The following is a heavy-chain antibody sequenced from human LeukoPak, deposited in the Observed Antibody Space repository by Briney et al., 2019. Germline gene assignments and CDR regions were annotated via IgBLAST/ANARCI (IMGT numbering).Heavy chain of an antibody. Sequence: GGSLRLSCAASGFTFSTYSMNWVRQAPGKGLEWVSSFSSSSTYIYYADSVKGRFTISRDNAKNSLFLQMDSLRAEDTAMYYCARGGGGLPYRYYYYMDFWGKGTTVTVSS. D-gene: IGHD2-15*01. CDR2: FSSSSTYI. J-gene: IGHJ6*03. CDR1: GFTFSTYS. V-gene: IGHV3-21*01. CDR3: ARGGGGLPYRYYYYMDF.